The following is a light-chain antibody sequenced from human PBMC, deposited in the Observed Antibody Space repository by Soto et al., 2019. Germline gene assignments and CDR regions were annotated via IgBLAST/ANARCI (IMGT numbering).Light chain of an antibody. J-gene: IGLJ1*01. Sequence: QSALTQPPSVSGSPGQSVAISCSGSSSDVGSNNRVSWYQQSPGTAPKLLIYDVTNRPSGVPDRFSGSKSGNTAFLTISGLQAEDEADYYCSSFTTSNTYVFGTGTKLTVL. V-gene: IGLV2-18*02. CDR1: SSDVGSNNR. CDR3: SSFTTSNTYV. CDR2: DVT.